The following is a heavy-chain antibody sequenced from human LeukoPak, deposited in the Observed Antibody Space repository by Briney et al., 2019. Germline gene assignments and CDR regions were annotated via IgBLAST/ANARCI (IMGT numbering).Heavy chain of an antibody. J-gene: IGHJ4*02. D-gene: IGHD5-12*01. CDR1: GGSISTYY. V-gene: IGHV4-59*01. Sequence: PSETLSLTCTLSGGSISTYYWSWIRQPPGKGLEWIGYIYHSGSTNYNPSLKSRVTISVDTSKNQFSLKLSSVAAADTAVYYCARGGGYASRIGYWGQGALVTVSS. CDR2: IYHSGST. CDR3: ARGGGYASRIGY.